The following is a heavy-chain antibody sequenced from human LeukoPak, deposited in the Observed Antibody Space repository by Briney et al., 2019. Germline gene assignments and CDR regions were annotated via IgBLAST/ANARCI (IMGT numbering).Heavy chain of an antibody. Sequence: SETLSLTCTVSGGSVSSDSYYWSWIRQPPGKGLEWIGYNYYSGNTNYNPSLKSRVTISVDTSKKQFSLKLNSVTAADTAVYYCARERDSSSWPANWFDPWGQGTLVTVSS. V-gene: IGHV4-61*01. CDR3: ARERDSSSWPANWFDP. CDR1: GGSVSSDSYY. CDR2: NYYSGNT. D-gene: IGHD6-13*01. J-gene: IGHJ5*02.